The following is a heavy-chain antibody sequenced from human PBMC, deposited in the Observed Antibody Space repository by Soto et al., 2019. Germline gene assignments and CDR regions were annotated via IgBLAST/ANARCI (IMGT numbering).Heavy chain of an antibody. CDR1: RFTFTSYW. J-gene: IGHJ4*02. CDR2: IKPDGNQI. Sequence: EVQLEESGGGLVQTGGSLRLSCAASRFTFTSYWMSWVRQAPGKGLEWLANIKPDGNQIYYVDSVKGRFTISRDNAKNSVYLQMNSLRAEDTAVYFCARIGYSSSSFDFWGQGTLVTVSS. CDR3: ARIGYSSSSFDF. V-gene: IGHV3-7*01. D-gene: IGHD6-6*01.